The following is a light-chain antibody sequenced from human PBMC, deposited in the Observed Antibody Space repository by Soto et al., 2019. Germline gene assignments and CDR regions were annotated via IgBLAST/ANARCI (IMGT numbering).Light chain of an antibody. V-gene: IGKV1-5*01. CDR1: QSISSY. CDR3: QQYNGYSRT. CDR2: DVS. J-gene: IGKJ1*01. Sequence: DIQMTQSPSSLSASVGDIVTITCRASQSISSYLNWYQQKPGKAPYLLISDVSSLERGVPSRFSGSGSGTEFTLTISSMQPDDFATFYCQQYNGYSRTFGQGTKVDIK.